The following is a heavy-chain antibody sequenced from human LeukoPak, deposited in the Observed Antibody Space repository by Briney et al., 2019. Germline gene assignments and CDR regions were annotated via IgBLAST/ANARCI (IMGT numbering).Heavy chain of an antibody. Sequence: GGSLRLSCAASGFSFSSYWLSWVRQAPGKGLEWVANIKQDGSEKHYVDSVKGRFTISRDNAKNSLYLQMHSLRPGDTAVYYCARYRGGDCYGMDVWGQGTTVTVSS. J-gene: IGHJ6*02. CDR2: IKQDGSEK. V-gene: IGHV3-7*01. D-gene: IGHD2-21*01. CDR1: GFSFSSYW. CDR3: ARYRGGDCYGMDV.